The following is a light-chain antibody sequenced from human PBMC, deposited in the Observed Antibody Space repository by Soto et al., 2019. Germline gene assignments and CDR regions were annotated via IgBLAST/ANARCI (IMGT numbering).Light chain of an antibody. CDR3: QHSYCIPFT. CDR2: TAS. J-gene: IGKJ2*01. CDR1: QNIYSY. Sequence: DIQMTQSPSSLSSSVGDRVTITCRASQNIYSYLNWYQQKPGTAPKLLIYTASNLQRGVPSKFSGSGSGTDFTLTISSLQPEDFATYYCQHSYCIPFTFGQGTKLEI. V-gene: IGKV1-39*01.